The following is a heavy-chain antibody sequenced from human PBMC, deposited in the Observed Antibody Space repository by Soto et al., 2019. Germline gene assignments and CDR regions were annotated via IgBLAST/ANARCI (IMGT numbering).Heavy chain of an antibody. CDR3: ASGASRWYPYFFDS. V-gene: IGHV1-69*01. J-gene: IGHJ4*02. CDR1: EGTFNSYA. D-gene: IGHD6-13*01. CDR2: IIPYYNTL. Sequence: QAQVVQSGAEVRKPGSSVKLSCKASEGTFNSYAIAWVRQAPGQGLEWMGGIIPYYNTLHYAQKFQDRVNITADDSTNTVYMELSSLRSDDTAVYFCASGASRWYPYFFDSWAQGTLVTVSS.